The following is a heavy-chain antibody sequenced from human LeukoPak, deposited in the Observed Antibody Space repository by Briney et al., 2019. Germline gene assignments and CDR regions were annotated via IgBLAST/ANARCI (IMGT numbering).Heavy chain of an antibody. CDR1: GYTLTAYY. Sequence: ASVKVSCKASGYTLTAYYIHWVRQAPGQGLAWMEWMNPHSGGTNYAQNFRARVTMTTDTSINTAYLELTGLTSDDTALYYYARAQRTVSGLDVWGQGTTVTVSS. CDR2: MNPHSGGT. V-gene: IGHV1-2*02. J-gene: IGHJ6*02. D-gene: IGHD2-2*01. CDR3: ARAQRTVSGLDV.